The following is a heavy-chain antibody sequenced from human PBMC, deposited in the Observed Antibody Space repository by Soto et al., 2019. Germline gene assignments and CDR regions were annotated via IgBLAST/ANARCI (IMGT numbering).Heavy chain of an antibody. Sequence: QVQLVQSGAEVKKPGASVKVSCKASGYTFTSYGISWVRQAPGQGLEWMGWISAYNGNTNYAQKLQGRVTMTTETSTSTAYMELRSLRSDDTAVYYCARDRGYCTNGVCYSVYYYYYYMDVWGKGTTVTVSS. V-gene: IGHV1-18*01. D-gene: IGHD2-8*01. CDR3: ARDRGYCTNGVCYSVYYYYYYMDV. J-gene: IGHJ6*03. CDR1: GYTFTSYG. CDR2: ISAYNGNT.